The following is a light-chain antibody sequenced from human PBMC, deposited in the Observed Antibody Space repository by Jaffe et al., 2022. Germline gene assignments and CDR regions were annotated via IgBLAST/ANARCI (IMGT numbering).Light chain of an antibody. CDR3: QQYNNWPPLT. CDR2: GAS. J-gene: IGKJ4*01. CDR1: QSVSTN. V-gene: IGKV3-15*01. Sequence: EIVMTQSPATLSVSPGERATLSCRASQSVSTNLAWYQQKPGQAPRLLIYGASTRATGIPARFSGSGSGTEFTLTISSLQSEDFAVYYCQQYNNWPPLTFGGGTKVEIE.